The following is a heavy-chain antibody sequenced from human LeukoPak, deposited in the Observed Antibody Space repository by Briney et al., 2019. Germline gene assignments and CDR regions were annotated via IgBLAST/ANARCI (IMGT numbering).Heavy chain of an antibody. Sequence: SVKVSCKASGGTFSSYAISWVRQAPGQGLECMGRIIPIFGTANYAQKFQGRVTITTDESTSTAYMELSSLRSEDTAVYYCAVVPAAIGYYYMDVWGKGTTVTVSS. V-gene: IGHV1-69*05. CDR1: GGTFSSYA. CDR2: IIPIFGTA. D-gene: IGHD2-2*02. CDR3: AVVPAAIGYYYMDV. J-gene: IGHJ6*03.